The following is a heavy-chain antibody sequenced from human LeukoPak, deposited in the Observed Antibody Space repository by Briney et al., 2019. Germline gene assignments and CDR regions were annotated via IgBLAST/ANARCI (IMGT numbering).Heavy chain of an antibody. V-gene: IGHV3-23*01. Sequence: GGSLRLSCAASGFTFSSYAMSWVRQAPGKGLEWVSAISGSGGSTYYADSVKGRFTISRDNSKNTLYLQMNSLRAEDTAVYYCAKSPKQRLSHLLFDYWGQGTLVTVSS. CDR2: ISGSGGST. D-gene: IGHD6-25*01. CDR3: AKSPKQRLSHLLFDY. J-gene: IGHJ4*02. CDR1: GFTFSSYA.